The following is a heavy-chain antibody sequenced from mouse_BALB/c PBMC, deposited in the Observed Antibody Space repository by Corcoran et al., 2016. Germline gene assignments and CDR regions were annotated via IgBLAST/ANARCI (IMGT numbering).Heavy chain of an antibody. Sequence: QVQLQQSGAELMKPGASVKISCKATGYTFSSYWIEWVKQRPGHGLEWIGEILPGSGSTNYNEKVKGKATFTADTSSNTAYMQLSSLTSEDSAVYYCAKSLLNYAMDYWGQGTSVTVSS. CDR1: GYTFSSYW. CDR3: AKSLLNYAMDY. D-gene: IGHD1-2*01. J-gene: IGHJ4*01. V-gene: IGHV1-9*01. CDR2: ILPGSGST.